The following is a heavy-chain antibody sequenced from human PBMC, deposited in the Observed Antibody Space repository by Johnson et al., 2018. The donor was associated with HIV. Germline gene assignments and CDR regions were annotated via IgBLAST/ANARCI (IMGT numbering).Heavy chain of an antibody. CDR2: ISYDGSNK. CDR3: AKDFYDSSGYYICAFDI. CDR1: GFTFTSYG. V-gene: IGHV3-30*18. J-gene: IGHJ3*02. Sequence: QVQLVESGGGVVQPGRSLRLSCAASGFTFTSYGMHWVRQAPGKGLEWVAVISYDGSNKYYADSVKGRFTISRDNSKNTLYLQMNSLRAEETAVYYCAKDFYDSSGYYICAFDIWGQGTMVTVSS. D-gene: IGHD3-22*01.